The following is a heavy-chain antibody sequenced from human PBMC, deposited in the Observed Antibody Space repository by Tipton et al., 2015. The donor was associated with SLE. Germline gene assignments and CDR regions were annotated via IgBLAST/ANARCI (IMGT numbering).Heavy chain of an antibody. CDR1: GGSISSHY. CDR2: IYYSGST. D-gene: IGHD3-22*01. Sequence: TLSLTCTVSGGSISSHYWSWIRQPPGKGLEWIGYIYYSGSTNYNPSLRSRVTISVDTSKNQFSLKLSSVTAADTAVDYCARAISGGIVVSWGQGTLVTVSS. CDR3: ARAISGGIVVS. J-gene: IGHJ5*02. V-gene: IGHV4-59*11.